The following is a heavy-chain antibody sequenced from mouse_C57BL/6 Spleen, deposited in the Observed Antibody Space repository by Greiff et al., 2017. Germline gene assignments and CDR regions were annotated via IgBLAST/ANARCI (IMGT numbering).Heavy chain of an antibody. Sequence: DVKLVESGGGLVQPGGSLSLSCAASGFTFTDYYMSWVRQPPGKALEWLGFIRNKANGYTTEYSASVKGRFTISRDNSQSILYLQMNALRAEDSATYYFARCSSGSVRGYFDVWGTGTTVTVSS. D-gene: IGHD3-1*01. J-gene: IGHJ1*03. CDR2: IRNKANGYTT. CDR3: ARCSSGSVRGYFDV. CDR1: GFTFTDYY. V-gene: IGHV7-3*01.